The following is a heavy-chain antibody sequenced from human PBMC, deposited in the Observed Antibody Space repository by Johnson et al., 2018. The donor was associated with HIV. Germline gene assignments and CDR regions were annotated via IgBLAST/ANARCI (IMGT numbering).Heavy chain of an antibody. Sequence: VKLVESGGGLVQPGGSLRLSCAASGFTVSSNYMTWVRQAPGKGLEWVSTISDKGGRTYYADSVRGRFTISRDNSKNTLYLQMNSLRAEDTAVYYCAKGSPRSVNDAFDIWGQGTMITVSS. CDR2: ISDKGGRT. J-gene: IGHJ3*02. CDR1: GFTVSSNY. D-gene: IGHD2/OR15-2a*01. CDR3: AKGSPRSVNDAFDI. V-gene: IGHV3-23*04.